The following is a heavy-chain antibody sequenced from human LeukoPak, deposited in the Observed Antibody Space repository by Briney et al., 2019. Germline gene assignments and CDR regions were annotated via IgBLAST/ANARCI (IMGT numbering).Heavy chain of an antibody. D-gene: IGHD6-19*01. J-gene: IGHJ4*02. V-gene: IGHV3-30-3*01. CDR2: ISYDGSNK. CDR1: GFTFSSYA. CDR3: ARVSVVAGTWFFDY. Sequence: LTGGSLRLSCAASGFTFSSYAMHWVRQAPGKGLEWVAVISYDGSNKYYADSVKGRFTISRDNSKNTLYLQMNSLRAEDTAVYYCARVSVVAGTWFFDYWGQGTLVTVSS.